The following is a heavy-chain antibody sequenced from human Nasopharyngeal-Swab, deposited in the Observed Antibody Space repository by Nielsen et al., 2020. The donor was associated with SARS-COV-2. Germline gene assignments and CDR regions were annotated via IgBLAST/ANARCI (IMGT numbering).Heavy chain of an antibody. CDR3: ARDHVLPDAFDI. Sequence: GGSLRLSCAASGFTFSSYSMNWVRQAPGKGLEWVSSISSSSSCIYYADSVKGRFTISRDNAKNSLYLQMNSLRAEDTAVYYCARDHVLPDAFDIWGQGTMVTVSS. CDR1: GFTFSSYS. D-gene: IGHD3-10*01. V-gene: IGHV3-21*01. CDR2: ISSSSSCI. J-gene: IGHJ3*02.